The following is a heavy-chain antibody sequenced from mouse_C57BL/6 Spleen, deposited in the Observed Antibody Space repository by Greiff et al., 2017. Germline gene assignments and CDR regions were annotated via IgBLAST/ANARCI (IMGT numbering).Heavy chain of an antibody. CDR1: GYTFTSYW. CDR2: IHPNSGST. V-gene: IGHV1-64*01. J-gene: IGHJ4*01. Sequence: QVQLQQPGAELVKPGASVTLSCKASGYTFTSYWMHWVKQRPGQGLEWIGMIHPNSGSTNYNEKFKSKATLTVDKSSSTAYMQLSSLTSDDSAVYYHSRDPYYAMDYWGQGTSVTVSS. CDR3: SRDPYYAMDY.